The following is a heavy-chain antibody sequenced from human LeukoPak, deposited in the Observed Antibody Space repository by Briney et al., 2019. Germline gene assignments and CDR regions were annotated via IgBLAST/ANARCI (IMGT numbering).Heavy chain of an antibody. J-gene: IGHJ4*02. V-gene: IGHV1-3*01. Sequence: ASVKVSCKASGYTFTTKAIHWLRQAPGQGPEWLGSIHAGSGNTLYSHHFQDRVTITRDTSANTVYLNLSSLSSEDTAIYYCARWPGDYDWSVYDSWGQGTLVIVSS. CDR1: GYTFTTKA. D-gene: IGHD3-9*01. CDR2: IHAGSGNT. CDR3: ARWPGDYDWSVYDS.